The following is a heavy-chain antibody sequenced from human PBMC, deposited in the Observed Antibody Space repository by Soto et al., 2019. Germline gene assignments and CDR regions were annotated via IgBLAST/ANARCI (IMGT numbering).Heavy chain of an antibody. D-gene: IGHD3-10*01. J-gene: IGHJ6*03. CDR3: ARMVRGSNIDDYHYRNV. CDR1: GYTFTNHG. CDR2: ISANNGDT. V-gene: IGHV1-18*01. Sequence: QVQLVQSGAEVKKPGASVQVSCKASGYTFTNHGISWVRQAPGQGLEWLGWISANNGDTNYAQKFQGRVTVTTDTSTSTGYMELRSLRSEDPSAYYCARMVRGSNIDDYHYRNVRGEGTTDTVSS.